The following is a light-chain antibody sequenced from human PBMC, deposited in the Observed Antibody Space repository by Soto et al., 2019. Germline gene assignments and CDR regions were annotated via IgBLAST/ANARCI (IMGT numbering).Light chain of an antibody. CDR1: NIGSKN. V-gene: IGLV3-9*01. Sequence: SYELTQPLSVSVALGQTARITCGGNNIGSKNVHWYQQKPGQAPVLVIYWDSNRPSGIPERFSGSNSGNTATLTISRAQAGDEADYYCQVWDSSTSYVFGTGTKLTVL. CDR3: QVWDSSTSYV. CDR2: WDS. J-gene: IGLJ1*01.